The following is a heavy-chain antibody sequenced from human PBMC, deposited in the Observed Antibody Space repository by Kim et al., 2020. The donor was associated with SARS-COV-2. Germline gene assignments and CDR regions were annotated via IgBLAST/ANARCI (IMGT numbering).Heavy chain of an antibody. CDR3: ARLRQLNYYYYYGMDV. V-gene: IGHV1-69*01. J-gene: IGHJ6*02. Sequence: KFQGRVTITADESTSTAYMELSSLRSEDTAVYYCARLRQLNYYYYYGMDVWGQGTTVTVSS. D-gene: IGHD6-13*01.